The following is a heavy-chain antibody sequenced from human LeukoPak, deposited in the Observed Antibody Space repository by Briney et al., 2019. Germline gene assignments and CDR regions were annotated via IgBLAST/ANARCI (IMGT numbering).Heavy chain of an antibody. CDR2: IIHSGRT. CDR1: GGSFSGYY. V-gene: IGHV4-34*01. D-gene: IGHD3-9*01. Sequence: SETLSLTCGVYGGSFSGYYWTWIRQSPGMGLEWIGEIIHSGRTNYNPSLTSRVSISVDTSKNQFSLKLSSVTAADTAVYYCARGHLLRYFDWLPKDGMDVWGQGTTVTVSS. CDR3: ARGHLLRYFDWLPKDGMDV. J-gene: IGHJ6*02.